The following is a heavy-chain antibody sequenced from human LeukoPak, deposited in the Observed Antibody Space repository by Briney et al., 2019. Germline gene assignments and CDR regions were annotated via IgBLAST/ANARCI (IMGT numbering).Heavy chain of an antibody. D-gene: IGHD2-8*02. Sequence: GGSLRLSCAASGFTFRNYAVHWVRQAPGKGLQWLAVISYDGTNKYYADSVKGRFTISRDNSENTLSLNMNSLRAEDTALYYCARSRGSPNTGEDAFDIWGQGTMVTVSS. J-gene: IGHJ3*02. CDR2: ISYDGTNK. CDR1: GFTFRNYA. V-gene: IGHV3-30-3*01. CDR3: ARSRGSPNTGEDAFDI.